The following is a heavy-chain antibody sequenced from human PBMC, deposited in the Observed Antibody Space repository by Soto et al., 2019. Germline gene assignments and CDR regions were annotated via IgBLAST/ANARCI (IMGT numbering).Heavy chain of an antibody. V-gene: IGHV4-61*08. CDR3: ARVSKLVAHKDCHSAYFYEMDG. J-gene: IGHJ6*04. CDR2: VYSTGTT. Sequence: QVLLRESGPGLVKPSETLALTCAVSGDSVSSSDFYWTWIRQPPGKPLEWIGYVYSTGTTNYSPSLMSRVDMSVDTSENQFSLQVRSENAVDAALYFCARVSKLVAHKDCHSAYFYEMDGWGNVTTVTVSA. D-gene: IGHD6-6*01. CDR1: GDSVSSSDFY.